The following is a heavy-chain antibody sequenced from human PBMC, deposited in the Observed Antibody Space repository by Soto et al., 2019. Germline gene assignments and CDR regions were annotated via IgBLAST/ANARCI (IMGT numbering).Heavy chain of an antibody. J-gene: IGHJ5*01. D-gene: IGHD6-13*01. CDR3: ARNTSRLGWFDS. Sequence: QVQLQESGPGQVKPSQTLSLTCTVSGDSIKSGHNYWSWIRQPPGKGLEWIGNIYYVGSTSYNPSLKSRVTISVDTSKNNFSLKLNSVTAADTAVYYCARNTSRLGWFDSWGQGILVTVSS. CDR1: GDSIKSGHNY. CDR2: IYYVGST. V-gene: IGHV4-30-4*08.